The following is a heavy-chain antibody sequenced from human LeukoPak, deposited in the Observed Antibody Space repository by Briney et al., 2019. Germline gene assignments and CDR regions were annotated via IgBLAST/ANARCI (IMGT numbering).Heavy chain of an antibody. D-gene: IGHD3-22*01. V-gene: IGHV3-66*01. CDR1: GFTVSSNY. CDR3: AREGDSSGYYPTIDY. CDR2: IYSGGST. J-gene: IGHJ4*02. Sequence: GGSLRLSCAASGFTVSSNYMSWVRQAPGKGLEWVSVIYSGGSTYYADSVKGRFTISRDNSKNTLYLQMNSLRAEDTAVYYCAREGDSSGYYPTIDYWGQGTLVTVSS.